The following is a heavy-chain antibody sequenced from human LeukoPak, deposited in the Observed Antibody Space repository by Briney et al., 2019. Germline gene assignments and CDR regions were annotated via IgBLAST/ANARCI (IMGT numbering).Heavy chain of an antibody. Sequence: ASVKVSCKASGYTFTGYYMHWVRQAPRQGLEWMGWINPNSGGTNLAQKFQGRVTMTRDTSISTAYMELSRLRSDDTAVYYCARDRGYDTGMVRYYMDVWGKGTTVTVSS. V-gene: IGHV1-2*02. D-gene: IGHD5-18*01. CDR3: ARDRGYDTGMVRYYMDV. J-gene: IGHJ6*03. CDR2: INPNSGGT. CDR1: GYTFTGYY.